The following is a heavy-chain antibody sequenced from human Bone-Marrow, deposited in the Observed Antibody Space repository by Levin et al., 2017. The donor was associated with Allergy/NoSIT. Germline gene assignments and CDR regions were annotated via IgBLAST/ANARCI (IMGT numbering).Heavy chain of an antibody. J-gene: IGHJ4*02. CDR2: ISYRGTT. D-gene: IGHD3-9*01. V-gene: IGHV4-31*03. Sequence: KPGGSLRLSCTVSGGSISSAGYHWTWIRQSPGKGLEWIGYISYRGTTYYNPSLKSRLTMSLDTSEQRFSLNLNSVTAADTAIYYCARLDGYYFDYWGQGTLVTVSS. CDR3: ARLDGYYFDY. CDR1: GGSISSAGYH.